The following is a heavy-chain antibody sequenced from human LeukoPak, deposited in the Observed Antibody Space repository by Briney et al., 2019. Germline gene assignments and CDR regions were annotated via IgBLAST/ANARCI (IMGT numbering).Heavy chain of an antibody. Sequence: PGGSLRLSCAASGFTFSSYAMTWVRQAPGKGLEWVSAITGSTYFADSVKGRFTISRDSSKNTLYLQMNSLRAEDTAVYYCASAINSGYYLVDSWGQGTLVTVSS. J-gene: IGHJ4*02. CDR3: ASAINSGYYLVDS. V-gene: IGHV3-23*01. D-gene: IGHD5-12*01. CDR1: GFTFSSYA. CDR2: ITGST.